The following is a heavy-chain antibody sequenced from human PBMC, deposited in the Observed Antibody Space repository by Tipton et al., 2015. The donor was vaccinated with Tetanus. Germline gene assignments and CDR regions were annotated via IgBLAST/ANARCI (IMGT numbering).Heavy chain of an antibody. D-gene: IGHD3-9*01. J-gene: IGHJ4*02. Sequence: TLSLTCTVSGGSISPYYWSWIRQPPGKGLEWIGYIYYSGSTNYNPSLESRVTISVDTSKNQFSLKVSSVTAADTAVYYCARLGYDILTGYHYDYWGQGTLVTVSS. CDR2: IYYSGST. CDR1: GGSISPYY. V-gene: IGHV4-59*08. CDR3: ARLGYDILTGYHYDY.